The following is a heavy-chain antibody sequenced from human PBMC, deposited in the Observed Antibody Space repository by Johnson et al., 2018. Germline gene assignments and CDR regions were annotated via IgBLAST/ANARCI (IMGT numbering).Heavy chain of an antibody. CDR1: GFTFDNYG. Sequence: EVQLLETGGDLVQPGRSLRLSCAASGFTFDNYGMHWVRQGPGKGLEWVSGINWNSGHTGYAASVKGRFTISRDNAKNSLYLQMNSPRPEDTALYYCAKCTSSPSWPNDSFDIGGQGTMVTVSS. V-gene: IGHV3-9*01. CDR2: INWNSGHT. J-gene: IGHJ3*02. D-gene: IGHD2-2*01. CDR3: AKCTSSPSWPNDSFDI.